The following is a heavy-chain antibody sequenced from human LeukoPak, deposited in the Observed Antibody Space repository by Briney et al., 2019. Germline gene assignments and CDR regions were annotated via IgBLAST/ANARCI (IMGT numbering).Heavy chain of an antibody. J-gene: IGHJ4*02. CDR1: GFSFNTYR. CDR2: VYDDGSST. D-gene: IGHD1-1*01. V-gene: IGHV3-74*01. CDR3: ARWNGNTLDC. Sequence: QSGGSLRLSCAASGFSFNTYRMHWVRQGPGKGPVWVSHVYDDGSSTDYADFVRGRFTTSRDNTKNTVYLQMNSLRAEDTAVYYCARWNGNTLDCWGQGTLVTVSS.